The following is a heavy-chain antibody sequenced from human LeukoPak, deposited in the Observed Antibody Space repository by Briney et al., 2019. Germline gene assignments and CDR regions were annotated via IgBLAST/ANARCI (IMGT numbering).Heavy chain of an antibody. CDR2: IYPGDSDT. J-gene: IGHJ4*02. CDR3: ARDPFGGYYDSSGYSPFDY. V-gene: IGHV5-51*01. Sequence: GESLKISCKGSGSRFTSYWIGWVRRLPGKGLEWMGSIYPGDSDTRYSPSFQGQVTISDDKSISTAYLQWSSLKASDAAMYYCARDPFGGYYDSSGYSPFDYWGQGTLVTVSS. D-gene: IGHD3-22*01. CDR1: GSRFTSYW.